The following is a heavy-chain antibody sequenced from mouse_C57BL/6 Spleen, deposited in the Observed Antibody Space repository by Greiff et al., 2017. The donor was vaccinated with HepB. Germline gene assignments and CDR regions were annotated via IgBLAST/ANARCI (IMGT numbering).Heavy chain of an antibody. CDR2: IYPGNSDT. CDR1: GYTFTSYW. Sequence: EVQLQQSGTVLARPGASVKMSCKTSGYTFTSYWMHWVKQRPGQGLEWIGAIYPGNSDTSYNQKFKGKAKLTAVTSASTAYMELSSLTNEDSAVYYCTRDCYYYGSAFDYWGQGTTLTVSS. J-gene: IGHJ2*01. CDR3: TRDCYYYGSAFDY. D-gene: IGHD1-1*01. V-gene: IGHV1-5*01.